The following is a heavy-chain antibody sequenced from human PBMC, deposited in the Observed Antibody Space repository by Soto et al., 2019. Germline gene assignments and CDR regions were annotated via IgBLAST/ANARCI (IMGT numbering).Heavy chain of an antibody. V-gene: IGHV4-39*01. D-gene: IGHD2-21*01. CDR3: ARQRTSVVSQAYFDV. Sequence: SEPLSLTCTVTGDSINSRSYNWGWIGQPPGKGLEWIGSIYYSGRTYNNPSLRNRVSTSIDTFKDQFTLKLKSVAAADTALYFCARQRTSVVSQAYFDVWGPGALVTVSS. J-gene: IGHJ4*02. CDR1: GDSINSRSYN. CDR2: IYYSGRT.